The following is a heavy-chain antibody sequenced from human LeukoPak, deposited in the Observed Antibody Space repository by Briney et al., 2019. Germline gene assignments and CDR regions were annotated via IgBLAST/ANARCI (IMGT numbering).Heavy chain of an antibody. CDR1: GGSISRGGYY. J-gene: IGHJ3*02. Sequence: NPSETLSLTCTVSGGSISRGGYYWSWIRQHPGKGLEWIGYIYYSGSTYYNPSLKSRVTISVDTSKNQFSLKLSSVTAADTAVYYCARSRTSDAFDIWGQGTMVTVSS. CDR3: ARSRTSDAFDI. D-gene: IGHD6-13*01. CDR2: IYYSGST. V-gene: IGHV4-31*03.